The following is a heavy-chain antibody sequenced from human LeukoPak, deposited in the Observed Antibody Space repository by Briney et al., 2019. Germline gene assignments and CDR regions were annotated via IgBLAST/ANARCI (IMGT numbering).Heavy chain of an antibody. CDR1: GGSFSGYY. CDR3: ARGNVDTAMPAVGMDV. D-gene: IGHD5-18*01. Sequence: SETLSLTCAVYGGSFSGYYWSWIRQPPGKGLEWIGEINYSGSTNYNPSLKSRVTISVDTSKNQFSLKLSSVTAADTAVYYCARGNVDTAMPAVGMDVWGQGTTVTVSS. V-gene: IGHV4-34*01. J-gene: IGHJ6*02. CDR2: INYSGST.